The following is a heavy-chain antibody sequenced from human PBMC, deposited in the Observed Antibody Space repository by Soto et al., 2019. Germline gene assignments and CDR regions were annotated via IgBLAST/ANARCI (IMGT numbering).Heavy chain of an antibody. D-gene: IGHD5-12*01. CDR2: INHSGST. CDR3: ARGLRGYYYYGMDV. J-gene: IGHJ6*02. Sequence: KTSETLSLTCAVYGGSFSGYYWSWIRQPPGKGLEWIGEINHSGSTNYNPSLKSRVTISVDTSKNQFSLKLSSVTAADTAVYYCARGLRGYYYYGMDVWGQGTTVTVSS. CDR1: GGSFSGYY. V-gene: IGHV4-34*01.